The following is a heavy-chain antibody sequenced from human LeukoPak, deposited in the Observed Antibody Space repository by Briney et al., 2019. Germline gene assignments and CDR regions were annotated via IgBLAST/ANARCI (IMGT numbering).Heavy chain of an antibody. V-gene: IGHV4-39*01. D-gene: IGHD1-1*01. CDR3: ARCRTGWPFDY. CDR1: GGSISSSTYY. Sequence: SETLSLTCTVSGGSISSSTYYWGWIRQPPGTGLEWIGSIYYTGSTYYNPSLTSRVTISVDTSKSQFFLKLSSVTAADTAVYYCARCRTGWPFDYWGQGSLVTVSS. CDR2: IYYTGST. J-gene: IGHJ4*02.